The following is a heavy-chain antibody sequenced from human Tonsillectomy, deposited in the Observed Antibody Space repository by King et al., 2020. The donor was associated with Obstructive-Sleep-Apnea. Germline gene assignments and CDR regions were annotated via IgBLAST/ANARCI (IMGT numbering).Heavy chain of an antibody. CDR3: ARVWSTVVTNDAFDI. J-gene: IGHJ3*02. Sequence: QLQESGPGLVKPSETLSLTCTVSGGSISSYSWTWIRQPPGKGLEWIGYIYNTGSTNYNPSLKSRVTISIDTSKNQFSLKLSSVTAADTAVDYCARVWSTVVTNDAFDIWGQGTMVTVSS. D-gene: IGHD4-23*01. V-gene: IGHV4-59*01. CDR2: IYNTGST. CDR1: GGSISSYS.